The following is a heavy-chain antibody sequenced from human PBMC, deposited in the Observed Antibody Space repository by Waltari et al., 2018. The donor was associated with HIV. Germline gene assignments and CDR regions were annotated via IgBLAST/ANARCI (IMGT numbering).Heavy chain of an antibody. D-gene: IGHD6-13*01. J-gene: IGHJ4*02. V-gene: IGHV3-7*01. CDR2: IKQDGSEK. CDR1: GFPFSSYW. CDR3: ARDADEIPPIAAAAPLVY. Sequence: EVQLVESGGGLVQPGGSLRLSCAASGFPFSSYWLSWVRQAPGMGLEWVANIKQDGSEKYYVDSVKGRFTISRDNAKNSLYLQMNSLRAEDTAVYYCARDADEIPPIAAAAPLVYWGQGTLVTVSS.